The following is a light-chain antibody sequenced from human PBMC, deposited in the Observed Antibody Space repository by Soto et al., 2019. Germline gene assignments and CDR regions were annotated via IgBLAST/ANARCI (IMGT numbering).Light chain of an antibody. Sequence: DIVMTQSPDSLAVSLGERATINRKSSQSVLYSSNDKNFLTWYQQKPGQPPKLLIYWASTRESGVPDRFSGSGSGTDFTLTINNLQADDVAVYYCHQYYATPWTFGQGTKVEIK. J-gene: IGKJ1*01. CDR3: HQYYATPWT. CDR2: WAS. CDR1: QSVLYSSNDKNF. V-gene: IGKV4-1*01.